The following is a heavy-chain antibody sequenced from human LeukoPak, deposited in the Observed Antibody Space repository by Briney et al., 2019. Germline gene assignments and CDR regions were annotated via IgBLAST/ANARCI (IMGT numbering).Heavy chain of an antibody. Sequence: SETLSLTCAVYGGSFSGYYWSWIRQPPGKGLEWVGEINHSGSTNYNPSLKSRVTIPVDTSKNQFSLKLSSVTAADTAVYYCARDTLSWFDPWGQGTLVTVSS. J-gene: IGHJ5*02. D-gene: IGHD2-2*02. CDR2: INHSGST. CDR3: ARDTLSWFDP. CDR1: GGSFSGYY. V-gene: IGHV4-34*01.